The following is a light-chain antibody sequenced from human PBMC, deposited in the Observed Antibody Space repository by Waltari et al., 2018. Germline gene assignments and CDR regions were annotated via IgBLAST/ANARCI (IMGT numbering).Light chain of an antibody. CDR2: YDR. J-gene: IGLJ1*01. CDR1: HLENYS. CDR3: HVWHPHVDPGV. V-gene: IGLV3-21*04. Sequence: SYVVTQPPSVSVAPGGTAPITCGGDHLENYSLHWYQQKAGQAPVLVIFYDRDRPSGIPDRFSGSNSGNTATLTISRVEAGDEARYYCHVWHPHVDPGVFGTGTEVTVL.